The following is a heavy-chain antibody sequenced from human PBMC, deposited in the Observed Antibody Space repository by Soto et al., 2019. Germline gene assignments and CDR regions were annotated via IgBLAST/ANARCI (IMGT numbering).Heavy chain of an antibody. D-gene: IGHD3-3*01. CDR3: ARDYVLRFLEWSYGMDV. Sequence: SVKVSCKASGGTFSSYAISWVRQAPGQGLEWMGGIIPIFGTANYAQKFQGRVTITADESTSTAYMELSSLRSEDTAVYYCARDYVLRFLEWSYGMDVWGQGTTVTVSS. CDR2: IIPIFGTA. CDR1: GGTFSSYA. V-gene: IGHV1-69*13. J-gene: IGHJ6*02.